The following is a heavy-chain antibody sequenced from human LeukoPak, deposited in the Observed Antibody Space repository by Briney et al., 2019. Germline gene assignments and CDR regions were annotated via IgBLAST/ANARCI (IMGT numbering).Heavy chain of an antibody. CDR1: GYTFTGYY. V-gene: IGHV1-2*06. J-gene: IGHJ3*02. D-gene: IGHD3-22*01. Sequence: ASVKVSCKASGYTFTGYYMNWVRQAPGQGLEWMGRINPNSGGTNYAQKFQGRVTMTRDTSISTAYMELSRLRSDDTAVYYCARDSGRWFSGYYDSSGGDAFDIWGQGTMVTVSS. CDR3: ARDSGRWFSGYYDSSGGDAFDI. CDR2: INPNSGGT.